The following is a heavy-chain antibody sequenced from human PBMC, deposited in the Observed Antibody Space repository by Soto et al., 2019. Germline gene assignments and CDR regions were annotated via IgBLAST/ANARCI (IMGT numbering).Heavy chain of an antibody. CDR2: ISGSGGST. V-gene: IGHV3-23*01. CDR3: ARVPHRFRSSSNYI. Sequence: PGGSLRLSCAASGFTFSSYAMSWVRQAPGKGLEWVSAISGSGGSTYYADSVKGRFTISRDNSKNTLYLQMNSLRAEDTAMYYCARVPHRFRSSSNYIWGQGTLVTVS. D-gene: IGHD6-6*01. CDR1: GFTFSSYA. J-gene: IGHJ4*02.